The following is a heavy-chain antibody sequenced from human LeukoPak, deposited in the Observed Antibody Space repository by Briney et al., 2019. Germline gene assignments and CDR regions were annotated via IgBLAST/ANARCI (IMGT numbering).Heavy chain of an antibody. Sequence: GGSLRLSCAASGFTFSSYTMNWVRQAPGKGLEWVAVIWYDGSNKYYADSVKGRFTISRDNSKNTLYLQMNSLRAEDTAVYYCARDSHEAVAGRSFDYWGQGTLVTVSS. J-gene: IGHJ4*02. V-gene: IGHV3-33*08. CDR3: ARDSHEAVAGRSFDY. CDR2: IWYDGSNK. D-gene: IGHD6-19*01. CDR1: GFTFSSYT.